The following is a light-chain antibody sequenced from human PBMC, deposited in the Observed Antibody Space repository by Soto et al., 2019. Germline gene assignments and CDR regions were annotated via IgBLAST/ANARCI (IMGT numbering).Light chain of an antibody. J-gene: IGKJ2*01. CDR3: QQYDILPL. Sequence: DLQMTQSPSSLSASVGDRVTITCQTSQDISNYLNWYQQKPGKAPKLLIYDASNLETGVPSRFSGSGSGTEFTFTISSLQPEDFATYYCQQYDILPLFGQGTKVEIK. CDR2: DAS. V-gene: IGKV1-33*01. CDR1: QDISNY.